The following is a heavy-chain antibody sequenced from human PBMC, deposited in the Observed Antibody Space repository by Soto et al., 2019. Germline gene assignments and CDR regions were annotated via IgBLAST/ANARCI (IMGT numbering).Heavy chain of an antibody. V-gene: IGHV3-11*01. Sequence: PGGSVRLSXAASGFTFSDYYMSWIRQAPGKGLEWVSYITSSGSTIYYADSVKGRFTISRDNAKNSLYLQMNSLRAEDTAVYYCARENEQWVAADNWGQGTLVTVSS. CDR3: ARENEQWVAADN. CDR1: GFTFSDYY. J-gene: IGHJ4*02. CDR2: ITSSGSTI. D-gene: IGHD6-19*01.